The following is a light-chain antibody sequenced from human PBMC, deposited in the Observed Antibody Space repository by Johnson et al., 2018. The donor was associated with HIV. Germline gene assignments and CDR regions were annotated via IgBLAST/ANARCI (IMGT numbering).Light chain of an antibody. V-gene: IGLV1-51*01. CDR1: SSNIGNNF. Sequence: QSVLTQPPSVSAAPGQKVTISCSGSSSNIGNNFVSWYQQLPGTAPKLLIYDNNKRPSGIPDRFSGSRSGTSATLGITGLQTGDEADYYCGTWDSSLSATVVGTGTKVTFL. J-gene: IGLJ1*01. CDR2: DNN. CDR3: GTWDSSLSATV.